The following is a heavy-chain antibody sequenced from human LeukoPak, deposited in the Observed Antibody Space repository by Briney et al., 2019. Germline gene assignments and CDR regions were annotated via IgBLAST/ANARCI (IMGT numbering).Heavy chain of an antibody. CDR2: IIPIFGTA. J-gene: IGHJ4*02. CDR1: GGTFSSYA. D-gene: IGHD3-9*01. Sequence: GASVKVSCKASGGTFSSYAISWVRQAPGQGLEWMEGIIPIFGTANYAQKFQGRVTITTDESTSTAYMELSSLRSEDTAVYYCARSRSPYYDILTGLYYFDYWGQGTLVTVSS. V-gene: IGHV1-69*05. CDR3: ARSRSPYYDILTGLYYFDY.